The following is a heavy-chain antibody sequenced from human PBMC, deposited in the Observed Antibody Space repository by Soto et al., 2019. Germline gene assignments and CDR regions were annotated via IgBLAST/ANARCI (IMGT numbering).Heavy chain of an antibody. V-gene: IGHV1-69*13. D-gene: IGHD5-18*01. CDR2: IIPIFGTA. CDR1: GGTFSSYA. CDR3: ARAGIQLSYFDY. J-gene: IGHJ4*02. Sequence: SVKVSCKASGGTFSSYAISWVRQAPGQELEWMGGIIPIFGTANYAQKFQGRVTITADESTSTAYMELSSLRSEDTAVYYCARAGIQLSYFDYWGQGTLVTVSS.